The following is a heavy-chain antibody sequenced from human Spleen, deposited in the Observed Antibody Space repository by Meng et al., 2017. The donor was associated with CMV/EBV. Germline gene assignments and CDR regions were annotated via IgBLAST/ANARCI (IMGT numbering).Heavy chain of an antibody. CDR2: IYYSGRT. V-gene: IGHV4-39*07. CDR1: GGSISSSSYY. J-gene: IGHJ3*02. CDR3: ARNHCSSTSCYMVEGAFDI. Sequence: SETLSLTCTVSGGSISSSSYYWGWIRQPPGKGLEWIGSIYYSGRTYYNPSLKSRVTISVDTSKNQFSLKLSSVTAADTAVYYCARNHCSSTSCYMVEGAFDIWGQGTMVTVSS. D-gene: IGHD2-2*02.